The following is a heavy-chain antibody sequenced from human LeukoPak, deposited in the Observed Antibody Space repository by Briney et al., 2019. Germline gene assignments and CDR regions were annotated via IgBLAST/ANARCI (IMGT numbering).Heavy chain of an antibody. CDR1: GFTFSSYG. Sequence: GRSLRLSCAASGFTFSSYGMHWVRQAPGKGLEWVAVIWYDGSNKYYADSVKGRFTISRDNPKNTLYLQMNSLRAEDTAVYYCASGLEWELPRYLVGDAFDIWGQGTMVTVSS. CDR3: ASGLEWELPRYLVGDAFDI. V-gene: IGHV3-33*01. J-gene: IGHJ3*02. CDR2: IWYDGSNK. D-gene: IGHD1-26*01.